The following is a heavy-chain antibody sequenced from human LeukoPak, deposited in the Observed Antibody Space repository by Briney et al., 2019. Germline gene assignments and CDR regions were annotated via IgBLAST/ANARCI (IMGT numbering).Heavy chain of an antibody. Sequence: ASVKVSCKASGYTFTSYGISWVRQAPGQGLEWMGWISAYNGNTNYAQKLQGRVTMTTDTSTSTAYMELRSLRSDDAAVYYCARGEYDSSGYSYYYYYYMDVWGKGTTVTISS. CDR1: GYTFTSYG. D-gene: IGHD3-22*01. J-gene: IGHJ6*03. CDR3: ARGEYDSSGYSYYYYYYMDV. V-gene: IGHV1-18*01. CDR2: ISAYNGNT.